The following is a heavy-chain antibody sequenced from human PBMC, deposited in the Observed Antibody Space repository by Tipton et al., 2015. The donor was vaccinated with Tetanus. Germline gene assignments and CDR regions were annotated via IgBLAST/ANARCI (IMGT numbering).Heavy chain of an antibody. V-gene: IGHV4-38-2*01. J-gene: IGHJ4*02. D-gene: IGHD5-24*01. CDR1: GYSISSGYY. CDR3: ARVPPLATVYFDY. Sequence: TLSLTCVVSGYSISSGYYWGWIRQPPGKGPEWIASIYRSGSASYNPSLKSRVTTSVDTSKTQFSLNPSSLTAADTAVYYCARVPPLATVYFDYWGQGTLVTVSS. CDR2: IYRSGSA.